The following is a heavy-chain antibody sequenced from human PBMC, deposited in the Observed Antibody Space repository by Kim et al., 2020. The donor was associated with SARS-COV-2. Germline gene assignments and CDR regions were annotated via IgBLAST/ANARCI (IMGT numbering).Heavy chain of an antibody. J-gene: IGHJ4*02. CDR2: IIPIFGTA. CDR1: GGTFSSYA. Sequence: SVKVSCKASGGTFSSYAISWVRQAPGQGLEWMGGIIPIFGTANYAKKFQGRVTITADESTSTAYMELSSLRSEDTAVYYCARDRSSGWYYFDYWGQGTLVTVSP. D-gene: IGHD6-19*01. CDR3: ARDRSSGWYYFDY. V-gene: IGHV1-69*13.